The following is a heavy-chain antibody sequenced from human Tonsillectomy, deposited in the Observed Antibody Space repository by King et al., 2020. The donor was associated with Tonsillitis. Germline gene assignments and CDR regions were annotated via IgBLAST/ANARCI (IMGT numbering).Heavy chain of an antibody. V-gene: IGHV4-59*01. CDR2: VHYRGST. D-gene: IGHD2-15*01. Sequence: QLQESGPGLVKPSDTLSLTCTVSGDSISSDYWSWIRQPPGKGLEWIGYVHYRGSTNYNPSLGSRVSISIDTSRNQLSLRLRSVTAADTAVYYCARDLRGFCRDGICYSGWFDPWGQGTRVTVSS. CDR1: GDSISSDY. J-gene: IGHJ5*02. CDR3: ARDLRGFCRDGICYSGWFDP.